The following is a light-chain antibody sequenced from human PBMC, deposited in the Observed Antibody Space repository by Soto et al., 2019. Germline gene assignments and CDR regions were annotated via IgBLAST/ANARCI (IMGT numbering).Light chain of an antibody. CDR3: TSYTSTRTQVI. CDR1: SSDVGGYNY. Sequence: QSALTQPASVSGSPGQSITISCTGTSSDVGGYNYVSWYQQHPGKAPKLMIYEVNNRPAGDSNRFSGSKSGNTASLTISGLQAEDEADYYCTSYTSTRTQVIFGGGTKVTVL. J-gene: IGLJ2*01. CDR2: EVN. V-gene: IGLV2-14*01.